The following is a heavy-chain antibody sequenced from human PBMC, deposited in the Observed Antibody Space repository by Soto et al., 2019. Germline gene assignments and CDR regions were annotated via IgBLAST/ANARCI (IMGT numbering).Heavy chain of an antibody. CDR3: ARDNCSSTSCYMRGELGMDV. D-gene: IGHD2-2*02. CDR1: GFTFSSYS. Sequence: GGSLRLSCAASGFTFSSYSMNWVHQAPGKGLEWVSYISSSSSTIYYADSVKGRFTISRDNAKNSLYLQMNSLRDEDTAVYYCARDNCSSTSCYMRGELGMDVWGQGTTVTVSS. V-gene: IGHV3-48*02. CDR2: ISSSSSTI. J-gene: IGHJ6*02.